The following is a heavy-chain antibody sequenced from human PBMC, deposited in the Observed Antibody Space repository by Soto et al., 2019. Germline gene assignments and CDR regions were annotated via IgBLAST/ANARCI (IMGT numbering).Heavy chain of an antibody. CDR1: GCTFRRYR. D-gene: IGHD3-22*01. Sequence: GGPLRLSCGHSGCTFRRYRMNWVRQAPGKGLEWVSSISSSSSYIYYADSVKGRFTISRDNAKNSLYLQMNSLRAEDTAVYYCARLNYYDSSGPLYGMDVWGQGTTVTVSS. J-gene: IGHJ6*02. CDR2: ISSSSSYI. CDR3: ARLNYYDSSGPLYGMDV. V-gene: IGHV3-21*01.